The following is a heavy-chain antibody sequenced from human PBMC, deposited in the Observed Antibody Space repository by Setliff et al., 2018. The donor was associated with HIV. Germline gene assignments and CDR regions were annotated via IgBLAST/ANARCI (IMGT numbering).Heavy chain of an antibody. Sequence: PSETLSLTCTVSGYSISSGYYWGWIRQPPGKGLEWIAWIHDSGSANYNPSLKSRVTISLDKSKNQFALNLTSVTAADSAVYYCARGGASSKWFDPWGQGTLVTVSS. CDR1: GYSISSGYY. CDR2: IHDSGSA. J-gene: IGHJ5*02. V-gene: IGHV4-38-2*02. CDR3: ARGGASSKWFDP. D-gene: IGHD2-15*01.